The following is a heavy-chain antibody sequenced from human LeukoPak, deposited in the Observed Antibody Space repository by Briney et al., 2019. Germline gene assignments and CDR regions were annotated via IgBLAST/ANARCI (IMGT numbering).Heavy chain of an antibody. CDR3: ARLYSSSWVIDY. D-gene: IGHD6-13*01. CDR2: INPNSGGT. CDR1: GYTFTGYY. V-gene: IGHV1-2*02. Sequence: APVKVSCKASGYTFTGYYMHWVRQAPGQGLEWMGWINPNSGGTNYAQKFQGRVTMTRDTSISTAYMELSRLRSDDTAVYYCARLYSSSWVIDYWGQGTLVTVSS. J-gene: IGHJ4*02.